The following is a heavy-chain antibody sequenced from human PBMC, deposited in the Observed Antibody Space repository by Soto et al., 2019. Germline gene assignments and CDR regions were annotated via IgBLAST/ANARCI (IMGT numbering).Heavy chain of an antibody. J-gene: IGHJ4*02. CDR2: IYYSGST. CDR3: AISSPIVVVK. D-gene: IGHD2-21*01. CDR1: GGSISSGGYY. V-gene: IGHV4-31*03. Sequence: PSETLSLTCTVSGGSISSGGYYWSWIRQHPGKGLEWIGYIYYSGSTNYNPSLKSRVTISVDTSKNQFSLKLSSVTAADTAVYYCAISSPIVVVKWGQGTLVTVSS.